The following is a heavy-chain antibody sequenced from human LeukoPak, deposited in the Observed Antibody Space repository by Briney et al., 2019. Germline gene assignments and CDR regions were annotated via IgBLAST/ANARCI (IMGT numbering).Heavy chain of an antibody. Sequence: GRSLRLSCAASGFTFSSYGMHWVRPAPGKGLEWVAVIWYDGSNKYYADSMKGRFTISRDNSKNTLYLQMNSLRAEDTAVYYCARESLAAASSAEYFQHWGQGTLVTVSS. CDR1: GFTFSSYG. CDR3: ARESLAAASSAEYFQH. D-gene: IGHD6-13*01. J-gene: IGHJ1*01. V-gene: IGHV3-33*01. CDR2: IWYDGSNK.